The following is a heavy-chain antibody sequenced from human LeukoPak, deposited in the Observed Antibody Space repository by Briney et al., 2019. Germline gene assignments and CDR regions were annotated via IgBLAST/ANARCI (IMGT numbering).Heavy chain of an antibody. CDR3: ARNSPPVYDSSDYDSFDYSYFYMDV. CDR1: GGSFSGYY. J-gene: IGHJ6*03. CDR2: ISHSGST. Sequence: TSETLSLTCAVYGGSFSGYYWSWIRQPPGKGLEWIGEISHSGSTNYNPSLKSRATILVDTSKNQFSLRLTSVTAADTAVYFCARNSPPVYDSSDYDSFDYSYFYMDVWGKGTTVTVSS. D-gene: IGHD3-22*01. V-gene: IGHV4-34*01.